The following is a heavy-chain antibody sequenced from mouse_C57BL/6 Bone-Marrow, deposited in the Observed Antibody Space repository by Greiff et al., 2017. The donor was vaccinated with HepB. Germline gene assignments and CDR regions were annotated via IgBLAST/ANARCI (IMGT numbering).Heavy chain of an antibody. CDR3: ARDPPSDY. Sequence: DVKLQESGPGLVKPSQSLSLTCSVTGYSITSGYYWNWIRQFPGNKLEWMGYISYDGSNNYNPSLKNRISITRDTSKNQFFLKLNSVTTEDTATYYCARDPPSDYWGQGTSVTVSS. V-gene: IGHV3-6*01. CDR1: GYSITSGYY. J-gene: IGHJ4*01. CDR2: ISYDGSN.